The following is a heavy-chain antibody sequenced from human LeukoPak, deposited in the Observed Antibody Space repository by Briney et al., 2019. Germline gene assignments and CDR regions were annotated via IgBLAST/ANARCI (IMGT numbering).Heavy chain of an antibody. J-gene: IGHJ3*02. CDR1: GFTFNNYA. D-gene: IGHD2-2*01. CDR2: MTGTGGIA. V-gene: IGHV3-23*01. CDR3: AKDVQKYCSSTRCYSTAFDM. Sequence: PGGSLRLSCAASGFTFNNYAMSWVRQAPGKGLEWVSVMTGTGGIAYYADSVKGRFTISRDNSNNTLYLLMTSLRAEDTAIYYCAKDVQKYCSSTRCYSTAFDMWGQGTTVTVPS.